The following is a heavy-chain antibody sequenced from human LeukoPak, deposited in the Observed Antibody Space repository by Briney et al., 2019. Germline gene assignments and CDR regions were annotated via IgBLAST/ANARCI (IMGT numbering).Heavy chain of an antibody. CDR2: FDPEDGET. J-gene: IGHJ6*02. Sequence: GASVKVSCKVSGYTLTELSMHWVRQAPGKGLEWMGGFDPEDGETIYAQKFQGRVTMTEDTSTDTAYMELSSLRSEDTAVYYCATFYCSSTSCYIDYYYGMDVWGHGTTVTVSS. CDR3: ATFYCSSTSCYIDYYYGMDV. V-gene: IGHV1-24*01. CDR1: GYTLTELS. D-gene: IGHD2-2*02.